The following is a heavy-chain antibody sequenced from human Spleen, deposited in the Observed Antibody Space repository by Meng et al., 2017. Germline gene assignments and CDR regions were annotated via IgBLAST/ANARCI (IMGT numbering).Heavy chain of an antibody. D-gene: IGHD3-22*01. Sequence: VPVLAGGAGLLKPSETLSVACAGNGKSFCGCYWSWLGQAPGKVREWIEDINHSGSTNFNPSLTRRVTISVDTSNIKFSLKPAAVTAAYSAVYDCVFDSSGACYFDLWGRGTLVTVSS. CDR3: VFDSSGACYFDL. J-gene: IGHJ2*01. CDR1: GKSFCGCY. V-gene: IGHV4-34*01. CDR2: INHSGST.